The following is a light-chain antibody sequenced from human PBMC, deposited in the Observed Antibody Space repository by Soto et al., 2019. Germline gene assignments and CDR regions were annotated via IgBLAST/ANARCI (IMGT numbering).Light chain of an antibody. Sequence: QSALTQPASVSGSPGQSITISCIGTSSDIGGANYVSWYQQHPGKAPKLMIYDVSNRPSGVSNRFSGSKSVNTASLTISGLQAEDEADYYCSSFTSSDTVVFGGGTKLTVL. CDR3: SSFTSSDTVV. CDR1: SSDIGGANY. V-gene: IGLV2-14*01. CDR2: DVS. J-gene: IGLJ3*02.